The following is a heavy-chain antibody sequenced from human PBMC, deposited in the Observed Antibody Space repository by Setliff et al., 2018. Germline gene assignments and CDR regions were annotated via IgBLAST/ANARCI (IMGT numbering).Heavy chain of an antibody. CDR1: GGSVTSHY. V-gene: IGHV4-59*02. J-gene: IGHJ3*02. CDR3: ARDRPRTSDYNFWSGLTHAFDI. Sequence: SETLSLTCTVSGGSVTSHYWSWIRQPAGKGLEWIGHIYSSGSTNYNPSLKSRVTISVDTSKNQFSLKLSSVTAADTAVYYCARDRPRTSDYNFWSGLTHAFDIWGQGTMVTVSS. D-gene: IGHD3-3*01. CDR2: IYSSGST.